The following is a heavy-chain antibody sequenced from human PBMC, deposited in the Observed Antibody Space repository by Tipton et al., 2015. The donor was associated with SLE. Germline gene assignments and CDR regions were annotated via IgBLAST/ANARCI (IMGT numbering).Heavy chain of an antibody. D-gene: IGHD3-22*01. CDR3: GRGVYSEGSVGMDV. Sequence: SLRLSCAASGFTFSYSWMTWVRQAPGKGLVWVSRISRDGSNTYYADSVEGRFTISRDNAKNTLYLQMHSLRVDDTAVYYCGRGVYSEGSVGMDVWGQGTTVTVTS. J-gene: IGHJ6*02. CDR1: GFTFSYSW. V-gene: IGHV3-74*01. CDR2: ISRDGSNT.